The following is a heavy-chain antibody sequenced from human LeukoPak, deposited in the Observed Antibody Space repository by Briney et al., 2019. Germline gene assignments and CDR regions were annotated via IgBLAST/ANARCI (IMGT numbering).Heavy chain of an antibody. V-gene: IGHV3-30*18. Sequence: GGSLRLSCAASGFTFSSYGMHWVRQAPGKGLEWVAVISYDGSNKYHADSVKGRFTISRDNSKNTLYLQMNSLRAEDTAVYYCAKGGYCSGGSCYAVGPTDLYFDYWGQGTLVTVSS. D-gene: IGHD2-15*01. CDR2: ISYDGSNK. CDR1: GFTFSSYG. J-gene: IGHJ4*02. CDR3: AKGGYCSGGSCYAVGPTDLYFDY.